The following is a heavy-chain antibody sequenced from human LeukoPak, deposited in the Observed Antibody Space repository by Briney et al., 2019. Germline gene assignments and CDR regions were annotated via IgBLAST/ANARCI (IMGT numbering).Heavy chain of an antibody. V-gene: IGHV3-9*01. J-gene: IGHJ5*02. CDR3: ARLSGSGSTDNWFDP. CDR1: GFTFDDYA. Sequence: GGSLRLSCAASGFTFDDYAMHWVRQAPGKGLEWVSGISWNSGSIGYADSVKGQFTISRDNAKNSLYLQMNSLRAEDTAVYYCARLSGSGSTDNWFDPWGQGTLVTVSS. D-gene: IGHD3-10*01. CDR2: ISWNSGSI.